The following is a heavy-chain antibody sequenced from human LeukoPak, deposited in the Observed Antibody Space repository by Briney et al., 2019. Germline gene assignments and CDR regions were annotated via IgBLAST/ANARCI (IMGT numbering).Heavy chain of an antibody. V-gene: IGHV4-34*01. Sequence: SETLSLTCAVYGGSFSGYYWSWIRQPPGKGLEWIGEINHSGSTNYNPSPKSRVTISVDTSKNQFSLKLSSVTAADTAVYYCARNTCYYDSSGYYRYYYYYYMDVWGKGTTVTVSS. J-gene: IGHJ6*03. CDR1: GGSFSGYY. D-gene: IGHD3-22*01. CDR2: INHSGST. CDR3: ARNTCYYDSSGYYRYYYYYYMDV.